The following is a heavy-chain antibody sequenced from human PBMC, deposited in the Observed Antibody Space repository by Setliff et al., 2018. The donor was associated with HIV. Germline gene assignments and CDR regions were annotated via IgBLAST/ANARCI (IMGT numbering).Heavy chain of an antibody. CDR1: GFTFSSYS. J-gene: IGHJ3*02. V-gene: IGHV3-21*01. CDR3: ARAGSDYAYDI. CDR2: ISSSSSYI. Sequence: PGGSLRLSCAASGFTFSSYSMNWVRQAPGKGLEWVSSISSSSSYIYYADSVKGRFTISRDNAQNTLYLQMNSLRAEDTAVYYCARAGSDYAYDIWGQGTKVTVSS. D-gene: IGHD2-21*02.